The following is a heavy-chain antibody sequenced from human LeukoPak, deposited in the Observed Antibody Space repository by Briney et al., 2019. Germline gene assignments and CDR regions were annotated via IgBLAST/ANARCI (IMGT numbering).Heavy chain of an antibody. D-gene: IGHD2-15*01. CDR2: IYLSGST. V-gene: IGHV4-59*01. CDR3: ARVPYSRYFDY. Sequence: SETLSLTCTVSGGSISSYYWSWIRQPPGKGLEWIGFIYLSGSTNYNPSLKSRVTVSVDTSKNQFSLKLSSVTAADTAVYYCARVPYSRYFDYWGQGTLVTVSS. CDR1: GGSISSYY. J-gene: IGHJ4*02.